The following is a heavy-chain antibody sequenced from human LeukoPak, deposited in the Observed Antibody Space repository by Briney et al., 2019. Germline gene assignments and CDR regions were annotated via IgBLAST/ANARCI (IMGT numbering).Heavy chain of an antibody. J-gene: IGHJ4*02. D-gene: IGHD2-2*02. CDR1: GFSLSTSGMR. CDR3: ARTRYCSSTSCNIFDY. CDR2: SDWDDDK. Sequence: SGPALVKPTPTLTLTCTFSGFSLSTSGMRVRWIRQPPGKALEWLALSDWDDDKFYSTSLKTRLTISKDTSKNQVVLTMTNMDPVDTATYYCARTRYCSSTSCNIFDYWGQGTLVTVSS. V-gene: IGHV2-70*04.